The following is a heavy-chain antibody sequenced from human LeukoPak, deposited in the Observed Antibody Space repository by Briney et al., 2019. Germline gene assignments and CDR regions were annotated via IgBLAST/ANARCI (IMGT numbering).Heavy chain of an antibody. V-gene: IGHV4-39*07. D-gene: IGHD2-8*02. CDR1: SGSISSSSYY. Sequence: SETLSLTCTVSSGSISSSSYYWGWIRQPPGKGLEWIGNIYYSGSTYYNSSLKSRVTISVDTSKNQFSLKLSSVTAADTAVYYCARVRGGLLVYWGQGTLVTVSS. J-gene: IGHJ4*02. CDR2: IYYSGST. CDR3: ARVRGGLLVY.